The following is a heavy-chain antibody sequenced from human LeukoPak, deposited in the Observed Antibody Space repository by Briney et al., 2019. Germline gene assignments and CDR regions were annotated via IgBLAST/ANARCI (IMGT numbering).Heavy chain of an antibody. CDR2: IYHSGTT. CDR3: ARWGVVTQRGVHYHYSMDV. J-gene: IGHJ6*03. D-gene: IGHD4-23*01. Sequence: PSDTLSLTCGIYGGSFSDHSWNWIRQPPGKGLEWIGEIYHSGTTEYNPSLKSRVTLSADRSKNQFSLNLASVTAADTAVYYCARWGVVTQRGVHYHYSMDVWDNGTTVTVSS. CDR1: GGSFSDHS. V-gene: IGHV4-34*01.